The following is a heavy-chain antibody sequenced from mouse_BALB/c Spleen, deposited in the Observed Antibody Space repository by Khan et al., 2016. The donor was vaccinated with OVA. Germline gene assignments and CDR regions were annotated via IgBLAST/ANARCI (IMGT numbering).Heavy chain of an antibody. D-gene: IGHD2-14*01. CDR3: VRDGAYHRNDGWFAF. CDR2: INPSNGYT. V-gene: IGHV1-4*01. J-gene: IGHJ3*01. CDR1: GYTFTSYT. Sequence: VQLQQSGAELARPGASVKMSCKASGYTFTSYTIHWIKKRPGQGLEWIGYINPSNGYTNSNQKFNDKATLTTDKSSTTAYLQLSSLTSDDSAVYNCVRDGAYHRNDGWFAFWGQGTLVTVSA.